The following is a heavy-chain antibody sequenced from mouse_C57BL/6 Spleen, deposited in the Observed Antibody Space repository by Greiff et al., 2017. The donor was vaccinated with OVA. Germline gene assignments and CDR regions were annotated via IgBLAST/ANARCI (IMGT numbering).Heavy chain of an antibody. V-gene: IGHV5-9-1*02. CDR2: ISSGGDYI. CDR1: GFTFSSYA. D-gene: IGHD1-1*01. J-gene: IGHJ1*03. Sequence: EVQLQESGEGLVKPGGSLKLSCAASGFTFSSYAMSWVRQTPEKRLEWVAYISSGGDYIYYADTVKGRFTISRDNARNTLYLQMSSLKSEDTAMYYCTRGGYGSSYVWYFDVWGTGTTVTVSS. CDR3: TRGGYGSSYVWYFDV.